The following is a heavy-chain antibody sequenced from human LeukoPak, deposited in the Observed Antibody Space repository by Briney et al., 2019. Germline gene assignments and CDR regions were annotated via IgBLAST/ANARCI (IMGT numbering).Heavy chain of an antibody. CDR1: GFTFSSSG. Sequence: SGGSLRLSCAASGFTFSSSGMSWVRQAPGKGLEWLSAIRGSGDSTYYADSVKGRFTISRDSSKNTLYLQMNSLRAEDTAVYYCAKKYDSSGSFFDCWGQGTLVTVSS. D-gene: IGHD3-22*01. CDR3: AKKYDSSGSFFDC. V-gene: IGHV3-23*01. J-gene: IGHJ4*02. CDR2: IRGSGDST.